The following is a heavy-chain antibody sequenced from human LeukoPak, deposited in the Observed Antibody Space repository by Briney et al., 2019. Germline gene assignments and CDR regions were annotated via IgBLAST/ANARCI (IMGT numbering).Heavy chain of an antibody. CDR3: ARDRDYDYIWGSYRPDYFDY. CDR1: GFTFSSYT. Sequence: GGSLRLSCAASGFTFSSYTMNWVRQAPGKGLEWVSSISSSSSYIYYADSVKGRFTISRDNAKNSLYLQMNSLRAEDTAVYYCARDRDYDYIWGSYRPDYFDYWGQGTLVTVSS. V-gene: IGHV3-21*01. J-gene: IGHJ4*02. CDR2: ISSSSSYI. D-gene: IGHD3-16*02.